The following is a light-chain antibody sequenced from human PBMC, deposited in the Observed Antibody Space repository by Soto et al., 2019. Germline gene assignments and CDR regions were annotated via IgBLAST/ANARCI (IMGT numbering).Light chain of an antibody. Sequence: EIVLTQSPATLSLFPGERATLSCRASQSVSTYLGWYQEKPGQPPRLLISEAYKRATGIPARFSGSGSGTDFTLTISSLEPEDFAVYFCPERYNWPPTFGQATKLEI. J-gene: IGKJ2*01. CDR3: PERYNWPPT. V-gene: IGKV3-11*01. CDR1: QSVSTY. CDR2: EAY.